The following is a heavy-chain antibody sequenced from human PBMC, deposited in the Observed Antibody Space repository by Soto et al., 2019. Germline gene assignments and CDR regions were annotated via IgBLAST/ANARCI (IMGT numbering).Heavy chain of an antibody. CDR1: SGSISSGGYY. Sequence: QVQLQESGPGLVKPSQTLSLTCTVSSGSISSGGYYWSWIRQHPGKGLEWIGYIYYSGSTYYNPSLKGRVTISVDTSKNQFSLKLSSVTAADTAVYYCARDPSYDHRNGMDLWGQGTTVTVSS. D-gene: IGHD3-22*01. CDR3: ARDPSYDHRNGMDL. V-gene: IGHV4-31*03. J-gene: IGHJ6*02. CDR2: IYYSGST.